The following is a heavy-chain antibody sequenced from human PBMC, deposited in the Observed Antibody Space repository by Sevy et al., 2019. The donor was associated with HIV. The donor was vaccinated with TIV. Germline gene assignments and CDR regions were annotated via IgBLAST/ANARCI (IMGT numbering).Heavy chain of an antibody. J-gene: IGHJ4*02. CDR3: ARASLKSNGPDY. V-gene: IGHV3-53*01. Sequence: GESLKISCAASGFTVSSNYMSWVRQAPGKGLEWVSAIYSGGNTYYADSVKGRFTISRDNSKNTLYLQMNSLRVEDTAMYYCARASLKSNGPDYWGQGTLVTVSS. D-gene: IGHD2-8*01. CDR1: GFTVSSNY. CDR2: IYSGGNT.